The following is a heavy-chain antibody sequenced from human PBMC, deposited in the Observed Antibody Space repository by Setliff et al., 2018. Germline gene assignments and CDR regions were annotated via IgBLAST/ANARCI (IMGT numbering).Heavy chain of an antibody. V-gene: IGHV4-39*01. CDR3: ARAGPTVTFFRVLVISWWDP. CDR2: IYYSGST. CDR1: GGSISSSSYY. Sequence: SETLSLTCTVSGGSISSSSYYWGWIRQPPGKGLEWIGSIYYSGSTYYNPSLKSRVTISVDTSKNQFSLKLSSVTAADTATYYCARAGPTVTFFRVLVISWWDPWGQGSLVTVSS. D-gene: IGHD3-3*01. J-gene: IGHJ5*02.